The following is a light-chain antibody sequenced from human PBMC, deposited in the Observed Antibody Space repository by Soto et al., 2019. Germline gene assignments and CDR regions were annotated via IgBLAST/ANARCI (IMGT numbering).Light chain of an antibody. CDR2: DAS. CDR3: QQYYSYPPT. V-gene: IGKV1-16*01. Sequence: DIQMTQSPSSLSASVGDRVTITCRAGQTVTDYLNWYQHKPGKAPKFLIYDASTLQSGVPSRFSGSGSGTDFTLTISCLQSEDFATYYCQQYYSYPPTFGQGTKVDIK. J-gene: IGKJ1*01. CDR1: QTVTDY.